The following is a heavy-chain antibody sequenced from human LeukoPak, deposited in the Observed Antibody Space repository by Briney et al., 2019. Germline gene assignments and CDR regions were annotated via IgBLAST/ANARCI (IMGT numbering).Heavy chain of an antibody. V-gene: IGHV3-23*01. D-gene: IGHD6-13*01. J-gene: IGHJ4*02. Sequence: GGSLRLSCAASGFTFRSYVMSWVRQAPGKGEEGVSGISGSGGSTYYADSVKGRFTISRDNSKNTLYLQMNSLRAEDTAIYYCAKKGIAAADSFDYWGQGTLVTVSS. CDR3: AKKGIAAADSFDY. CDR1: GFTFRSYV. CDR2: ISGSGGST.